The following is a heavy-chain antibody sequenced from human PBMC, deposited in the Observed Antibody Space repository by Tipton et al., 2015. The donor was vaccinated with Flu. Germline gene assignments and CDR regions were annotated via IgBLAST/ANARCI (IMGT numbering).Heavy chain of an antibody. CDR2: INHSGST. V-gene: IGHV4-61*01. D-gene: IGHD3-3*01. J-gene: IGHJ4*02. CDR3: ARGRAGVLRFLEWSGIYYFDY. Sequence: TLSLTCTVSGGSVSSGSYYWSWIRQPPGKGLEWIGEINHSGSTNYNPSLKSRVTISVDTSKNQFSLKLSSVTAADTAVYYCARGRAGVLRFLEWSGIYYFDYWGQGTLVTVSS. CDR1: GGSVSSGSYY.